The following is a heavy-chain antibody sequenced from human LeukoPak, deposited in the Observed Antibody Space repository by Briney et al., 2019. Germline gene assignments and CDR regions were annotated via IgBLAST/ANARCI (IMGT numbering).Heavy chain of an antibody. D-gene: IGHD4-17*01. J-gene: IGHJ4*02. Sequence: GRSLRLSCAASGFTVSSNYMSWVRQAPGKGLEWVSVIYSGGSTYYADSVKGRFTISRDNSKNTLYLQMNSLRAEDTAVYYCARRTRYGDYFDYWGQGTLVTVSS. CDR2: IYSGGST. V-gene: IGHV3-53*01. CDR1: GFTVSSNY. CDR3: ARRTRYGDYFDY.